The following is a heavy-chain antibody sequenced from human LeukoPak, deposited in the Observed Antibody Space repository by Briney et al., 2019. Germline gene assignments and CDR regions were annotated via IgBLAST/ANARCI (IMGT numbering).Heavy chain of an antibody. CDR2: IKQDGSEK. D-gene: IGHD5-12*01. J-gene: IGHJ4*02. CDR1: GFTFSSYW. V-gene: IGHV3-7*03. Sequence: GGSLRLSCAASGFTFSSYWMSWVRQAPGKGLEWVANIKQDGSEKYYVDSVKGRFTISRDNAKNSLYLQMNSLRAEDTAVYYCARVRVLVATGNHYFDYWGQGTLVTVSS. CDR3: ARVRVLVATGNHYFDY.